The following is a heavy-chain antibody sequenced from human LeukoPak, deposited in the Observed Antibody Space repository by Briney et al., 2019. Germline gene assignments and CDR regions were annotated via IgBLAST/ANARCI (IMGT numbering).Heavy chain of an antibody. D-gene: IGHD6-19*01. CDR2: IYSGDIT. CDR1: GFTVSNNY. CDR3: ARVNRAVAGTLYFQH. J-gene: IGHJ1*01. Sequence: GGSLRLPCAASGFTVSNNYMSWVRQAPGKGLEWVSVIYSGDITYYADSVKGRFTISRDNSKNTLYLQMNSLRAEDTAVYYCARVNRAVAGTLYFQHWGQGTLVIVSS. V-gene: IGHV3-53*01.